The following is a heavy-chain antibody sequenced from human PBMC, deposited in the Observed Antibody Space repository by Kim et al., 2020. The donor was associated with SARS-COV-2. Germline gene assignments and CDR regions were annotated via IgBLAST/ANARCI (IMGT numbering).Heavy chain of an antibody. CDR3: ARAALAAATYWFDP. CDR1: GFTFSSYA. CDR2: ISNDGSGK. Sequence: GGSLRLSCAVSGFTFSSYAMLWVRQAPGKGLEWVAVISNDGSGKYLADSVKGRFTISRDNSKNTLYLQMNSLRDQDTAVYYCARAALAAATYWFDPWGQGTLVTVSP. J-gene: IGHJ5*02. V-gene: IGHV3-30*03. D-gene: IGHD6-13*01.